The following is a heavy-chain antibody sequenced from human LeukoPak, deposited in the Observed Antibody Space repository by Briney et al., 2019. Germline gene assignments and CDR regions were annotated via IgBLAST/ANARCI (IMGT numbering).Heavy chain of an antibody. J-gene: IGHJ4*02. CDR3: ARHEWRRPFDY. CDR1: GGSISSYY. V-gene: IGHV4-59*01. D-gene: IGHD3-3*01. CDR2: IYYSGST. Sequence: ASETLSLTCTVSGGSISSYYWTWIRQPPGKGLEWIGYIYYSGSTSYNPSLKSRVTISVDTSKNQFSLKLSSVTAADTAVYYCARHEWRRPFDYWGQGTLVTVSS.